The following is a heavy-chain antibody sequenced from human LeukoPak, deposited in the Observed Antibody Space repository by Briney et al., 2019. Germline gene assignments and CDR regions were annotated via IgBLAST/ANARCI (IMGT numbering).Heavy chain of an antibody. CDR3: ARAGDCTNGVCYTGEGNYYYYMDV. D-gene: IGHD2-8*01. V-gene: IGHV3-11*04. Sequence: GGSLRLSCAASGFIFSDYSMCWIRQAPGKGLEWVSYLSSTSNTIYYADSVKGRFTISRDNSKNTLYLQMNSLRAEDTAVYYCARAGDCTNGVCYTGEGNYYYYMDVWGIGTTVTVSS. J-gene: IGHJ6*03. CDR1: GFIFSDYS. CDR2: LSSTSNTI.